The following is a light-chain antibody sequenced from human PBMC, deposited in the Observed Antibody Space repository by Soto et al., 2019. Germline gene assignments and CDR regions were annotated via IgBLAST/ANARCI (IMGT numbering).Light chain of an antibody. J-gene: IGKJ1*01. CDR2: GAS. V-gene: IGKV3D-15*01. CDR1: QSVSGW. CDR3: QQRSKWRT. Sequence: MTQSPSTLSACVGDTVTVTCRASQSVSGWLAWYQQKPGQAPRLLIYGASTRATGIPDRFSGSGSGTEFTLTISSLQSEDSAVYYCQQRSKWRTFGQGTKVDI.